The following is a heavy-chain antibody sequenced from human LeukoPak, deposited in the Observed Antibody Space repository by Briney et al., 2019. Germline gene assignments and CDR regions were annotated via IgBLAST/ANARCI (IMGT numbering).Heavy chain of an antibody. CDR2: TYYRSKWYN. V-gene: IGHV6-1*01. CDR1: GDSVSSNSAA. CDR3: ARAVRLVWNSWFDP. Sequence: SQTLSLTCAISGDSVSSNSAAWNWIRQTPSRGLEWLGRTYYRSKWYNDYAVSVKSRITINPDTSKNQFSLQLNSVTPEDTAVYYCARAVRLVWNSWFDPWGQGTLVTVSS. D-gene: IGHD6-19*01. J-gene: IGHJ5*02.